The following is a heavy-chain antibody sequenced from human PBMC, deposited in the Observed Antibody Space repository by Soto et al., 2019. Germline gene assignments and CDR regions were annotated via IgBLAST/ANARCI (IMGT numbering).Heavy chain of an antibody. Sequence: QVQLQESGPGLVKPSGTMSLTCAVSGAPLSSGPWWSWVRQAPGKGREWIGEVYHTGSTNYSPSLKSRLNISVEKSKNQFSLKLTSVTAADTAVYYCARNHQTGWYVIEDWGQGTLVTVSS. CDR2: VYHTGST. CDR1: GAPLSSGPW. V-gene: IGHV4-4*02. D-gene: IGHD6-19*01. CDR3: ARNHQTGWYVIED. J-gene: IGHJ4*02.